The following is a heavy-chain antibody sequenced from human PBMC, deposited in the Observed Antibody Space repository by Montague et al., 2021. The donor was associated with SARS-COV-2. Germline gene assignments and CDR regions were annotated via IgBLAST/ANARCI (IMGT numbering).Heavy chain of an antibody. D-gene: IGHD3-22*01. Sequence: QSGAEVKKPGDSLKISCNGSGYSFTKYWIGWVRQMPGKGLEWMGIIYPGDSDSRYSPSFQGQVTVSADKSISTAYLQWSSLKASDTAMYYCAGRGFDTSGYYSYFDYWGQGTLVTVSS. J-gene: IGHJ4*02. V-gene: IGHV5-51*01. CDR3: AGRGFDTSGYYSYFDY. CDR2: IYPGDSDS. CDR1: GYSFTKYW.